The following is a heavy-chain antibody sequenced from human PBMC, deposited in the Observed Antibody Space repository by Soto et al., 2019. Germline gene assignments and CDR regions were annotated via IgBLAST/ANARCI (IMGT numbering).Heavy chain of an antibody. D-gene: IGHD3-10*01. Sequence: PSETLSLTCTVSGGSISSYYWSWIRQPPGKGLEWIGYIYYSGSTNYNPSLKSRVTISVDTSKNQFSLKLSSVTAADTAVYYCATVRMVRGVIITENSYYYYGMDVWGQGTTVTVSS. CDR1: GGSISSYY. J-gene: IGHJ6*02. CDR3: ATVRMVRGVIITENSYYYYGMDV. CDR2: IYYSGST. V-gene: IGHV4-59*01.